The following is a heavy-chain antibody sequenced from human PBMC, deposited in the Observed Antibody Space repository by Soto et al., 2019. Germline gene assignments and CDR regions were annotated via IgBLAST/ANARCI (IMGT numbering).Heavy chain of an antibody. CDR3: ARDAPYQLLPYFDY. J-gene: IGHJ4*02. Sequence: ASVKVSCKASGYTFTSYGISWVRQAPGQGLEWMGWISAYNGNTNYAQKLQGRVTMTTDTSTSRAYMELRSLRSDDTAVYYCARDAPYQLLPYFDYWGQGTLVTSPQ. V-gene: IGHV1-18*01. CDR1: GYTFTSYG. D-gene: IGHD2-2*01. CDR2: ISAYNGNT.